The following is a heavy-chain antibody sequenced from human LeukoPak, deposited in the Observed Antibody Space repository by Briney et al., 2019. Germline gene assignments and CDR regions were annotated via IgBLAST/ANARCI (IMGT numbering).Heavy chain of an antibody. J-gene: IGHJ4*02. CDR3: ANLGYCTGGSCPDLDY. CDR2: ISYDGNNK. CDR1: GFTFSTYV. D-gene: IGHD2-15*01. Sequence: PGGSLRLSCAASGFTFSTYVMHWVRQAPGKGLEWVALISYDGNNKYYADSVKGRFTISRDNSKNTMHLQMNSLRAEDTAVYYCANLGYCTGGSCPDLDYWGQGTLVTVSS. V-gene: IGHV3-30*18.